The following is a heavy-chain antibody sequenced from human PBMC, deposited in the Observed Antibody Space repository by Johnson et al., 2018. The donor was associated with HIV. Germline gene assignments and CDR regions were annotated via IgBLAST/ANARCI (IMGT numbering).Heavy chain of an antibody. CDR2: INWNGDST. V-gene: IGHV3-20*04. D-gene: IGHD1-26*01. CDR1: GFTFDDSG. J-gene: IGHJ3*02. CDR3: ARAYMSSGSYYDAFDI. Sequence: MLLVESGGGVVRPGGSLRVSCAASGFTFDDSGMNWVRQAPGKGLAWVSGINWNGDSTGYTDSVKGRFTISRDNAKNSLYLQMNSLRAEDTALYYCARAYMSSGSYYDAFDIWGQGTMVIVSS.